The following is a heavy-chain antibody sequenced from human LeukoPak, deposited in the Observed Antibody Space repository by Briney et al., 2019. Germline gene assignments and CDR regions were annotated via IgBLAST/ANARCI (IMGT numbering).Heavy chain of an antibody. CDR2: INPNSGDT. Sequence: APVKGFCKASGYTFINHYIHWVRQAPGQGLEWMGWINPNSGDTNYAQKFQGRVTMTTDTSMSTAYMEVGRLRSDDTAVYYCVRDRITIVRGVLYYFDPWG. CDR3: VRDRITIVRGVLYYFDP. J-gene: IGHJ5*02. V-gene: IGHV1-2*02. CDR1: GYTFINHY. D-gene: IGHD3-10*01.